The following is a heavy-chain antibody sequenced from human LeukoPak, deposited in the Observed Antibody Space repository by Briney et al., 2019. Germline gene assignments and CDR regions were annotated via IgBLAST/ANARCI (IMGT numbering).Heavy chain of an antibody. Sequence: SETLSLTCTVSGGSISSYYWSWIRQPPGKGLEWIGYIYYSGSTNYNPSLKSRVTISVDTSKNQFSLKLSSVTAADTAVYYCARESRRGSENWNFDYWGQGTLVTVSS. D-gene: IGHD3-10*01. J-gene: IGHJ4*02. V-gene: IGHV4-59*01. CDR2: IYYSGST. CDR1: GGSISSYY. CDR3: ARESRRGSENWNFDY.